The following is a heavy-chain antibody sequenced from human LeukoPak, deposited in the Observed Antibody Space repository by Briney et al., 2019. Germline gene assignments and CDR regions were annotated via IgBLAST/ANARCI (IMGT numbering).Heavy chain of an antibody. CDR3: ARVHPFPDAFDI. CDR2: INPNSGGT. CDR1: GYTFTGYY. D-gene: IGHD2-21*01. J-gene: IGHJ3*02. Sequence: ASVKVSXKASGYTFTGYYMHWVRQAPGQGLEWMGRINPNSGGTNYAQKFQGRVTMTRDTSISTAYMELSRLRSDDTAVYYCARVHPFPDAFDIWGQGTMVTVSS. V-gene: IGHV1-2*06.